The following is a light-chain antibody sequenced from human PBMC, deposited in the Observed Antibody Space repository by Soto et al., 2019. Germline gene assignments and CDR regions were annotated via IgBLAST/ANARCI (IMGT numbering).Light chain of an antibody. J-gene: IGKJ1*01. CDR2: KES. CDR3: HQYNNYPRT. CDR1: QTINNW. Sequence: DIQLTQSPSTLSASVGDRVTITCRARQTINNWLAWYQQKQGEVPKLLIYKESNVESGGPSRLSGSGSGTEFTLTVSSLHPDDFATYYCHQYNNYPRTVGQGTKVDSK. V-gene: IGKV1-5*03.